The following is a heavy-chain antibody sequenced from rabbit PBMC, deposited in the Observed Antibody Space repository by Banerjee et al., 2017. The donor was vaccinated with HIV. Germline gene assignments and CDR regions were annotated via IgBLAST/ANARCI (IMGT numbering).Heavy chain of an antibody. J-gene: IGHJ4*01. D-gene: IGHD1-1*01. CDR2: IDTGSSGST. Sequence: QEQLEESGGDLVKPEASLTLTCKASGFSFSSSYWICWVRQAPGKGLEWIGCIDTGSSGSTYYASWAKGRFTISKTSSTTVTLQMTSLTAADTATYFCARDTSRRTNLWGPGTLVTVS. CDR1: GFSFSSSYW. CDR3: ARDTSRRTNL. V-gene: IGHV1S45*01.